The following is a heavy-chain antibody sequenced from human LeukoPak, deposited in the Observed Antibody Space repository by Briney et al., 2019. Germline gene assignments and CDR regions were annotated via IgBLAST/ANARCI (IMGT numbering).Heavy chain of an antibody. V-gene: IGHV4-59*01. CDR2: IYYSGST. CDR3: ARDLHDYSQVYFDY. J-gene: IGHJ4*02. CDR1: GGSIRSYY. D-gene: IGHD4-11*01. Sequence: AETLSLTYTVSGGSIRSYYWSWIRQSPGKGLEWIGYIYYSGSTKYKPPLQNRVTISLDTSKNQFSLKLSSVTAADTAVYYCARDLHDYSQVYFDYWGQGTLVRVSS.